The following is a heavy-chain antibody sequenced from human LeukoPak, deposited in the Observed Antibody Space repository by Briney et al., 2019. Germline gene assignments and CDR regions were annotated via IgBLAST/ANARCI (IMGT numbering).Heavy chain of an antibody. V-gene: IGHV3-30*04. CDR2: ISYDGSNK. Sequence: GRSLSLSCAASGFTFSSYAMHWVRQAPGKGLEWVAVISYDGSNKYYADSVKGRFTISRDNSKNTLYLQMNSLRAEDTAVYYCARIGTLLPHWGQGTLVTVSP. CDR1: GFTFSSYA. CDR3: ARIGTLLPH. D-gene: IGHD1-14*01. J-gene: IGHJ4*02.